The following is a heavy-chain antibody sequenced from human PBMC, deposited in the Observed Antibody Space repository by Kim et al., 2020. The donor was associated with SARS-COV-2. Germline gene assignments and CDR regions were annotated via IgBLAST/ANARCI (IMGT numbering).Heavy chain of an antibody. D-gene: IGHD1-26*01. J-gene: IGHJ3*02. V-gene: IGHV3-74*01. Sequence: GGSLRLSCEASGFTFSNYWMHWVRQVPGKGLVWVSRVTTDGSNTNYADSVKGRFTISRDNAKNTLYLQMNILRAEDTAVYFCAREYTTSSTRTFDIWGRGTVVTVSS. CDR3: AREYTTSSTRTFDI. CDR1: GFTFSNYW. CDR2: VTTDGSNT.